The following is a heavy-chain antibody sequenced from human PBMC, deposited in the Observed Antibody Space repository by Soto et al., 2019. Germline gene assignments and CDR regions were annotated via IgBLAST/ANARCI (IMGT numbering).Heavy chain of an antibody. V-gene: IGHV5-51*01. Sequence: GESLKISCKGSGYSFTTYWIGWVRQMPGKGLEWMGIIYPGDSDTRYNPSFQGQVTMSADKSISTAYLHWSSLKASDTAMYYCALSFGIVGAAGDFDIWGQGTMVTVSS. CDR1: GYSFTTYW. D-gene: IGHD1-26*01. J-gene: IGHJ3*02. CDR2: IYPGDSDT. CDR3: ALSFGIVGAAGDFDI.